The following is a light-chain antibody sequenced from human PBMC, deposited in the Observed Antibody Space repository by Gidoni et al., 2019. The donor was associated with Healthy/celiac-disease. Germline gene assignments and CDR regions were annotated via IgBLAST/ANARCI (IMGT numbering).Light chain of an antibody. CDR3: QSYDSSLSGSWV. J-gene: IGLJ3*02. Sequence: QSVLTPPPSVSGAPGQRVTIPCTGSSSNIGAGYDVHWYQQLPGTAPKPLIYGNSNRPSGVPDRFSGSKSGTSASLAITGLQAEDEADYYCQSYDSSLSGSWVFGGGTKLTVL. CDR1: SSNIGAGYD. CDR2: GNS. V-gene: IGLV1-40*01.